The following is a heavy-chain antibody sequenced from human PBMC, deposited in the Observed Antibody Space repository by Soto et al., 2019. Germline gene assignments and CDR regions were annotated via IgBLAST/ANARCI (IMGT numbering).Heavy chain of an antibody. CDR2: ISYDGSNK. D-gene: IGHD5-12*01. CDR1: GFTFSSYA. V-gene: IGHV3-30-3*01. J-gene: IGHJ6*02. Sequence: GGSLRLSCAASGFTFSSYAMHWVRQAPGKGLEWVAVISYDGSNKYYADSVKGRFTISRDNSKNTLYLQMNSLRAEDTAVYYCGVATQPYYSYGMDVWCQGTTVTVSS. CDR3: GVATQPYYSYGMDV.